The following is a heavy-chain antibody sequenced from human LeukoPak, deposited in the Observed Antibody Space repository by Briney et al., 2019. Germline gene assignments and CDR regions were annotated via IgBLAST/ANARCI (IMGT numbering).Heavy chain of an antibody. V-gene: IGHV3-11*04. J-gene: IGHJ4*02. D-gene: IGHD3-3*02. Sequence: PGGSLRLSCAASGFTFSDYYMSWIRQAPGKGLEWVSYISSSGSTIYYADSVKGRFTISRDNAKNSLYLQMNSLRAEDTAVYYCASHHFWSGPQWGFDYWGQGTLVTVSS. CDR3: ASHHFWSGPQWGFDY. CDR1: GFTFSDYY. CDR2: ISSSGSTI.